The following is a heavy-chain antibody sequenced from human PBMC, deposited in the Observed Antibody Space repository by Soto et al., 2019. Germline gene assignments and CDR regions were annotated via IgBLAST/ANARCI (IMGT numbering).Heavy chain of an antibody. CDR3: ARVVVVVVAATTPYYYYYMDV. Sequence: HPGGSLRLSCAASGFTFSSYAMSWVRQAPGKGLEWVSVISSSGGSTYYADSVKGRFTISRDNAKNSLYLQMNSLRAEDTAVYYCARVVVVVVAATTPYYYYYMDVWGKGTTVTVSS. D-gene: IGHD2-15*01. CDR1: GFTFSSYA. CDR2: ISSSGGST. V-gene: IGHV3-23*01. J-gene: IGHJ6*03.